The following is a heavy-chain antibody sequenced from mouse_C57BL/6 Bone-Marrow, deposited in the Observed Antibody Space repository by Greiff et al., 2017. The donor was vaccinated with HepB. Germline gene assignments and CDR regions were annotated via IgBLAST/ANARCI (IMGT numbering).Heavy chain of an antibody. CDR2: IWSDGST. CDR3: ARHKDTSYWYFDV. CDR1: GFSLTSYG. Sequence: VHLVESGPGLVAPSQSLSITCTVSGFSLTSYGVHWVRQPPGKGLEWLVVIWSDGSTTYNYALKSRLSISKDNSKSQVFLKMNSLQTDDTAMYYCARHKDTSYWYFDVWGTGTTVTVSS. D-gene: IGHD2-12*01. V-gene: IGHV2-6-1*01. J-gene: IGHJ1*03.